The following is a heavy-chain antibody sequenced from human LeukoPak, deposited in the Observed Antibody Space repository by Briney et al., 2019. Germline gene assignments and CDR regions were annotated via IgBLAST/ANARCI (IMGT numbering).Heavy chain of an antibody. J-gene: IGHJ4*02. CDR1: GYTFTSYG. D-gene: IGHD3-3*01. CDR3: ARRAGSSDFWIGFYY. V-gene: IGHV1-18*01. CDR2: ISAYNGNT. Sequence: GASVKVSCKASGYTFTSYGISWVRQAPGQGLEWMGWISAYNGNTNNAKKLQGRVTMTTDTSTSTAYMELRSLRSDDTAVYYCARRAGSSDFWIGFYYWGQGTLVTVSS.